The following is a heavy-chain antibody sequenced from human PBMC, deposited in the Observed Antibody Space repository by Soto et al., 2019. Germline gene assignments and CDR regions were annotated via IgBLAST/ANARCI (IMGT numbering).Heavy chain of an antibody. CDR1: GYTFTSYG. Sequence: ASVKVSCKAPGYTFTSYGISWVRQAPGQGLEWMVWISAYTGNTNYAQKLQGRVTMTKDTSTSTAYMELRSLRSDDTAVYYCARVLEFRGLVINHYLDYWGQGTLVTVSS. V-gene: IGHV1-18*01. J-gene: IGHJ4*02. CDR2: ISAYTGNT. CDR3: ARVLEFRGLVINHYLDY. D-gene: IGHD3-9*01.